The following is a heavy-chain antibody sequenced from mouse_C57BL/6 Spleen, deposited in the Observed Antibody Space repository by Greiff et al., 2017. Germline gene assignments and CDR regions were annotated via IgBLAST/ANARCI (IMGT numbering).Heavy chain of an antibody. CDR1: GFSLTSYG. D-gene: IGHD2-1*01. Sequence: QVQLQQSGPGLVAPSQSLSITCTVSGFSLTSYGVNWVRQPPGKGLEWLVVLWSDGSTNYNTGHRSRLSIGKDNSKSQVFLKMSSLQTDDTAMYYCARQTDLLSGAMDYWGQGTSVTVSS. V-gene: IGHV2-6*02. CDR3: ARQTDLLSGAMDY. CDR2: LWSDGST. J-gene: IGHJ4*01.